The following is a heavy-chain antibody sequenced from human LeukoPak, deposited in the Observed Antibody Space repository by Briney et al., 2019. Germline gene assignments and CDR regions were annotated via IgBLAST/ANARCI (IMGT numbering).Heavy chain of an antibody. D-gene: IGHD5-18*01. CDR2: IYYSGST. Sequence: SETLSLTCTVSGGSISSSSYYWGWIRQPPGKGLEWIGSIYYSGSTYYNPSLKSRVTIYVDTSKNQFSLKLSSVTAADTAVYYCARTVQLWSNAFDIWGQGTMVTVSS. CDR1: GGSISSSSYY. CDR3: ARTVQLWSNAFDI. J-gene: IGHJ3*02. V-gene: IGHV4-39*01.